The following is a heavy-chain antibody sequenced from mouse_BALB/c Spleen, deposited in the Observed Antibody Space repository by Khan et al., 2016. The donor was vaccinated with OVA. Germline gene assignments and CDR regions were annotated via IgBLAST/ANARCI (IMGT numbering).Heavy chain of an antibody. CDR3: ARSTYRYAFAY. J-gene: IGHJ3*01. V-gene: IGHV3-8*02. Sequence: EVQLQESGPSLVKPSQTLSLTCSVTGDSITSGYWCWIRKFPGNKLEYMGYILYSGSTYYNPSLKSRISLTRHTSQNQYYLQLKSVTTDDTSTYYCARSTYRYAFAYWGQGTLVTVSA. D-gene: IGHD2-14*01. CDR1: GDSITSGY. CDR2: ILYSGST.